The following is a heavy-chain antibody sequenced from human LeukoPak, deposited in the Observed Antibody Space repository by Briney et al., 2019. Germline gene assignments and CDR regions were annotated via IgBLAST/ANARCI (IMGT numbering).Heavy chain of an antibody. CDR1: GGTFSSYA. J-gene: IGHJ4*02. V-gene: IGHV1-69*13. Sequence: SVKVSCKASGGTFSSYAISWVRQAPGQGLEWMGGIIPIFGTANYAQKFQGRVTITADESTSTAYMELSSLKSEDTAVYYCAKPYYGSGAFDYWGQGNLVTVSS. CDR3: AKPYYGSGAFDY. D-gene: IGHD3-10*01. CDR2: IIPIFGTA.